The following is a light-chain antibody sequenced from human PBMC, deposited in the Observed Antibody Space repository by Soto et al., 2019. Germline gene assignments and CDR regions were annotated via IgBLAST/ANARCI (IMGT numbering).Light chain of an antibody. V-gene: IGLV2-8*01. CDR2: EVN. J-gene: IGLJ1*01. CDR1: SSDVGSYNF. CDR3: NSYAGSNTYI. Sequence: SALTQPPSASVSPGQSVTISCTGTSSDVGSYNFVSWYQHHPGKAPKLIIYEVNKRPSGVPNRFSGSKSGSTASLTVSGLQTEDETDYYCNSYAGSNTYIFGTGTKLTVL.